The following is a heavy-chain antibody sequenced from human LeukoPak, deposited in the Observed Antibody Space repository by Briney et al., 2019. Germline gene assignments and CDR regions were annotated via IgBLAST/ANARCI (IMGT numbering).Heavy chain of an antibody. Sequence: ASVKVSCKASGYTFTGYYMHWVRQAPGQGLEWMGIINPNGGSTSYARKFQGRVTMTRDMSTSTVYMELSSLRSEDTAVYYCARSGGLTYYYDTSGYYYFVYWGQGTLVTVSS. CDR2: INPNGGST. CDR3: ARSGGLTYYYDTSGYYYFVY. CDR1: GYTFTGYY. J-gene: IGHJ4*02. D-gene: IGHD3-22*01. V-gene: IGHV1-46*01.